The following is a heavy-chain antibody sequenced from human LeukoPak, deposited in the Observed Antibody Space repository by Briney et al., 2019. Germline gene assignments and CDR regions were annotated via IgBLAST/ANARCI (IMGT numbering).Heavy chain of an antibody. D-gene: IGHD2-2*01. CDR1: GGSISSGDYY. Sequence: SETLSLTCTVSGGSISSGDYYWSWIRQPPGKGLEWIGYIYYSGSTYYNPSLKSRVTISVDTSKNQFSLKLNSVTAADTAVYYCARDRDLCSSTSCNTFDYWGQGTLVTVSS. CDR3: ARDRDLCSSTSCNTFDY. V-gene: IGHV4-30-4*08. CDR2: IYYSGST. J-gene: IGHJ4*02.